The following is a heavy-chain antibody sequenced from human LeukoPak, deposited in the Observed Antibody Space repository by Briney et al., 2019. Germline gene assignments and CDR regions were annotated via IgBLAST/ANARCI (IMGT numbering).Heavy chain of an antibody. CDR3: ARDGYDSSGYYFFFDY. CDR1: GFTFSSYG. D-gene: IGHD3-22*01. J-gene: IGHJ4*02. V-gene: IGHV3-33*01. Sequence: PGRSLRLSCAASGFTFSSYGMHCVRQAPGKGLEWVAVIWYDGSNKYYADSVKGRFTISRDNSKNTLYLQMNSLRAEDTAVYYCARDGYDSSGYYFFFDYWGQGTLVTVSS. CDR2: IWYDGSNK.